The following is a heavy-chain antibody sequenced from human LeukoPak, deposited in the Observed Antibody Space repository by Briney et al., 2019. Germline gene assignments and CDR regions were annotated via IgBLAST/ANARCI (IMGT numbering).Heavy chain of an antibody. CDR1: GDSISSGSYY. CDR3: ARGDYYDSNTVWFDP. D-gene: IGHD3-22*01. J-gene: IGHJ5*02. Sequence: SETLSLTCIVSGDSISSGSYYWTWIRQPTGRGLEWIGRFYTSGSTNYNPSLKSRVTIPADTSKNQFSLKLSSVTAADTAVYYCARGDYYDSNTVWFDPWGQGTLVTVSS. V-gene: IGHV4-61*02. CDR2: FYTSGST.